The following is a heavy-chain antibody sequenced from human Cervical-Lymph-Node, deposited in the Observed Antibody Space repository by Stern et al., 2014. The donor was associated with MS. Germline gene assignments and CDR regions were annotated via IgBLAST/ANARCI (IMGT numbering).Heavy chain of an antibody. V-gene: IGHV4-31*03. D-gene: IGHD6-13*01. CDR1: GGSINNGSYY. J-gene: IGHJ4*02. Sequence: QVQLQESGPGLVKPSQTLSLICTVSGGSINNGSYYWNWIRQHPGKGLEWIGSIHRSGGTYYNPSLKSRLPISVDKSKNHFSVKLASVTAADTAVYYCAREGARGAAGSWGQGTLVTVSS. CDR2: IHRSGGT. CDR3: AREGARGAAGS.